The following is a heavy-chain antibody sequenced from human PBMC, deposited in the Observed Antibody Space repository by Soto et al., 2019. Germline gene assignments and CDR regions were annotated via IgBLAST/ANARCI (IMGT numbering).Heavy chain of an antibody. Sequence: RIIQPPGKGLEWIGNIHYNGNTKYNPSLETGVTISVDTSKNQFSLKLTSVTPADTAIYYCARVKRSTSRLDPWGQGTLVTVSS. CDR2: IHYNGNT. J-gene: IGHJ5*02. D-gene: IGHD1-26*01. V-gene: IGHV4-59*01. CDR3: ARVKRSTSRLDP.